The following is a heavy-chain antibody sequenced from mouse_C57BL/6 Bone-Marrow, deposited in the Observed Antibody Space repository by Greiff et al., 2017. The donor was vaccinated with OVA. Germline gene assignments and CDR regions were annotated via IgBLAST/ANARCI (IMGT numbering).Heavy chain of an antibody. Sequence: VQLQQSGPELVKPGASVKMSCKASGYTFTDYNMHWVKQSHGKSLEWIGYINPNNGGTSYNQKFKGKATLTVNKSSSTAYMELRSLTSEDSAVYYCARNLLWLRRGYYYAMTTGVKEPQSPSPQ. J-gene: IGHJ4*01. D-gene: IGHD2-2*01. CDR3: ARNLLWLRRGYYYAMTT. CDR2: INPNNGGT. CDR1: GYTFTDYN. V-gene: IGHV1-22*01.